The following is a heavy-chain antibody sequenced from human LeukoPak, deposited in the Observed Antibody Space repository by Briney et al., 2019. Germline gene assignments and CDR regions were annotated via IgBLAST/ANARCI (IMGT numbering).Heavy chain of an antibody. Sequence: PGGSLRLSCAASGFTFSSYSMNWVRQAPGKGLEWVSSISSSSSYIYYADSVKGRFTISRDNAKNSLYPQMNSLRAEDTAVYYCARDLSGAFDIWGQGTMVTVSS. V-gene: IGHV3-21*01. D-gene: IGHD3-3*02. CDR2: ISSSSSYI. J-gene: IGHJ3*02. CDR1: GFTFSSYS. CDR3: ARDLSGAFDI.